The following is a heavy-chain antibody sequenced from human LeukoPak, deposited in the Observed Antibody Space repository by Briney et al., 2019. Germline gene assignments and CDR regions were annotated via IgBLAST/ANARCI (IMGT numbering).Heavy chain of an antibody. CDR2: VNGNGGST. V-gene: IGHV3-23*01. D-gene: IGHD3-16*02. CDR3: AKSLYGGCDY. CDR1: GFSFSTYA. J-gene: IGHJ4*02. Sequence: GGSLRLSCAASGFSFSTYAMSWVRQAPGKGLEWVSGVNGNGGSTSYADSVKGRFTIFRDNSKNTVYLQMNSLRVEDTAVYYCAKSLYGGCDYWGQGTVVTVSP.